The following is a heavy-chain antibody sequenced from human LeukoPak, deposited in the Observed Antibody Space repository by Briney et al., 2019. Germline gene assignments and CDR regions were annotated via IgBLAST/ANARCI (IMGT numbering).Heavy chain of an antibody. J-gene: IGHJ3*02. V-gene: IGHV4-31*03. CDR3: ARDPAPYCSSGNCYGAFDI. D-gene: IGHD2-2*01. Sequence: SETLSLTCTVSGASINSGHYYWSWTRQHPGKGLEWIGYIYFSGTTYYSPSLRSRVTISVDTSKNQFSLKLSSVTAADTAVYYCARDPAPYCSSGNCYGAFDIWGQGTMVTVSS. CDR1: GASINSGHYY. CDR2: IYFSGTT.